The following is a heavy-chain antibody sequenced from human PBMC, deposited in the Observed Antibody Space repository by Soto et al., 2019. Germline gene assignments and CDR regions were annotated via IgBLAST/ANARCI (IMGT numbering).Heavy chain of an antibody. D-gene: IGHD3-22*01. CDR2: INPNSGGT. CDR3: ARSPEDYYDSSGYYGY. J-gene: IGHJ4*02. CDR1: GYTFTGYY. Sequence: ASVKVPCKASGYTFTGYYMHWVRQAPGQGLEWMGWINPNSGGTNYAQKFQGRVTMTRDTSISTAYMELSRLRSDDTAVYYCARSPEDYYDSSGYYGYWGQGTLVTVSS. V-gene: IGHV1-2*02.